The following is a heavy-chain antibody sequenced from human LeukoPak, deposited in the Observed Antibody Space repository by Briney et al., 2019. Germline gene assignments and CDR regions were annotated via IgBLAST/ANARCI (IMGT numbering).Heavy chain of an antibody. V-gene: IGHV3-74*01. J-gene: IGHJ4*02. Sequence: GGSLRLSCAASGFTFSDYWMHWVRQAPGKGLVWVSRINSDGSSTSYADSVKGRFTISRDNAKNTLYLQMNSLRAEDTAVYYCATEYYDSSGYDYWGQGTLVTVSS. D-gene: IGHD3-22*01. CDR2: INSDGSST. CDR1: GFTFSDYW. CDR3: ATEYYDSSGYDY.